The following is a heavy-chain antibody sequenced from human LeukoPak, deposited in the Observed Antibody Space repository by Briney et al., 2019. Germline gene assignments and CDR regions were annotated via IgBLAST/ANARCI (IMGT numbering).Heavy chain of an antibody. CDR2: IYTSGST. CDR1: GGSISSSY. D-gene: IGHD3-10*01. J-gene: IGHJ3*02. CDR3: ARESRVRGVKGSFDI. Sequence: SETLSLTCTVSGGSISSSYWNWIRQPAGKGLEWIGRIYTSGSTNYNPSLKSRVTMSVDTSNKQFSLNLSSVTAADTAVYYCARESRVRGVKGSFDIWGQGTMVTVSS. V-gene: IGHV4-4*07.